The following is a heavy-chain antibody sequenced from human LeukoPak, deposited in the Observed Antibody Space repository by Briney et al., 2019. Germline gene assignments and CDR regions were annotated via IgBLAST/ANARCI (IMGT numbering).Heavy chain of an antibody. J-gene: IGHJ5*02. V-gene: IGHV4-34*01. D-gene: IGHD3-3*01. CDR1: GGSFSGYY. CDR2: INHSGST. CDR3: ARLRTYYDFWSGPNWFDP. Sequence: SETLSLTCAVYGGSFSGYYWSWIRQPPGKGLEWIVEINHSGSTNYNPSLKSRVTISVDTSKNQFSLKLSSVTAADTAVYYCARLRTYYDFWSGPNWFDPWGQGTLVTVSS.